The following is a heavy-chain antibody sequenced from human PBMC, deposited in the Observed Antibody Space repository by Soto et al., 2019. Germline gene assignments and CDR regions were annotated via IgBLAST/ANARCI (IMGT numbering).Heavy chain of an antibody. J-gene: IGHJ6*02. Sequence: KASETLSLTCAVYGGSFSGYYWSWIRQPPGKGLEWIGEINHSGSTNYNPSLKSRVTISVDTSKNQFSLKLSSVTAADTAVYYCARVRKYYYGMDVWGQGTTVTVSS. CDR2: INHSGST. CDR3: ARVRKYYYGMDV. CDR1: GGSFSGYY. V-gene: IGHV4-34*01.